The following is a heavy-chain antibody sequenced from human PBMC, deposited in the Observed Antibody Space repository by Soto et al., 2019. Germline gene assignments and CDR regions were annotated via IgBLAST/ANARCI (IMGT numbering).Heavy chain of an antibody. D-gene: IGHD6-13*01. CDR1: GGSISSNY. CDR2: VYNSGST. V-gene: IGHV4-59*01. Sequence: KPSETLSLTCTVSGGSISSNYWTWIRQPPGKGLEWIGYVYNSGSTSYNPSLKSRVTISEDTSKSQFSLKVNSMTAADTAVYYCARYRREAVAGYTLDNWGQGILVTVSS. J-gene: IGHJ4*02. CDR3: ARYRREAVAGYTLDN.